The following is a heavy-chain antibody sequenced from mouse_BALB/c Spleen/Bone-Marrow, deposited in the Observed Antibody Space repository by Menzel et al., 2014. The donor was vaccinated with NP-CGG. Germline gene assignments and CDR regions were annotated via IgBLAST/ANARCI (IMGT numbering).Heavy chain of an antibody. J-gene: IGHJ2*01. CDR1: GFTFSSFG. Sequence: EVKVVESGGGLVQPGGSRKLSCAASGFTFSSFGMHWVRQAPEKGLEWVAYISSGSSPIFYADTVKDRFTISRDNPKNTLFLQMTSLRSEDTAIYYCTRGGNWEDFDYWGQGTTLTVSS. CDR3: TRGGNWEDFDY. D-gene: IGHD4-1*01. CDR2: ISSGSSPI. V-gene: IGHV5-17*02.